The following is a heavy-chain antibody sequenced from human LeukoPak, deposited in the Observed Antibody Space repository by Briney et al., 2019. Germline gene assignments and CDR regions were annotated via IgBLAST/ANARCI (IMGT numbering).Heavy chain of an antibody. Sequence: PGGSLRLSCAASGFTFSSYWMHWVRQAPGKGLEWVSGINWNGGSTGYGDSVKGRFTISRDNAKNSLYLQMNSLRGEDTALYYCARDGGSYSDYWGQGTLVTVSS. CDR1: GFTFSSYW. CDR3: ARDGGSYSDY. CDR2: INWNGGST. V-gene: IGHV3-20*04. D-gene: IGHD1-26*01. J-gene: IGHJ4*02.